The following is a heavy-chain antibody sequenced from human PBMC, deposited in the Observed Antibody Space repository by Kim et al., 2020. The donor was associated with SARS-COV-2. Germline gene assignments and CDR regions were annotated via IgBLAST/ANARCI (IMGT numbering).Heavy chain of an antibody. V-gene: IGHV3-74*01. J-gene: IGHJ6*02. CDR3: ARSFFRDAFDV. Sequence: GGSRRLPGAVAGFTFNNYWINWVRHAPGKGLVWVSRISSEGSITNYADSVKGRFTMSRDNAVNTLYLQMNSLRAEDTAVYYCARSFFRDAFDVWGQGATVTVSS. CDR1: GFTFNNYW. CDR2: ISSEGSIT.